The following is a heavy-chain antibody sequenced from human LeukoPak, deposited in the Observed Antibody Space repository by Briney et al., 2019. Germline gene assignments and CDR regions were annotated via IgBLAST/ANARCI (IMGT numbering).Heavy chain of an antibody. V-gene: IGHV1-2*02. J-gene: IGHJ4*02. Sequence: ASVKVSCKASGYTFTGYYMHWVRQAPGQGLEWMGWINPNSGGAYYAQKFQGRVTMTRDSSISTAYMELSRLRSDDTAVYYCARVQLTDYWGQGTLVTVSS. CDR1: GYTFTGYY. D-gene: IGHD6-6*01. CDR3: ARVQLTDY. CDR2: INPNSGGA.